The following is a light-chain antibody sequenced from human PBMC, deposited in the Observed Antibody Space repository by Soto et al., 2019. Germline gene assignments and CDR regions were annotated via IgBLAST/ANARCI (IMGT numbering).Light chain of an antibody. CDR2: GNN. V-gene: IGLV1-47*02. Sequence: QLVLTQPPSASGTPGQRVTISCSGSSSNIGSNYVYWYQHLPGTAPKLLIYGNNRRPSGVPDRFSGSKSGTSDSLAISGLRSEDEADYYCASWDDSLSGVIFGGGTKLTVL. CDR3: ASWDDSLSGVI. J-gene: IGLJ2*01. CDR1: SSNIGSNY.